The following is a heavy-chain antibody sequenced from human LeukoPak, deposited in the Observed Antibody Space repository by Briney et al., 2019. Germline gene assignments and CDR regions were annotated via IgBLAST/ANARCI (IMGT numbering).Heavy chain of an antibody. CDR2: INPNSGGT. V-gene: IGHV1-2*02. CDR3: ARGLVDTAMVVGY. D-gene: IGHD5-18*01. J-gene: IGHJ4*02. CDR1: GYTFTSYG. Sequence: ASVKVSCKASGYTFTSYGISWVRQAPGQGLEWMGWINPNSGGTNYAQKFQGRVTMTRDTSISTAYMELSRLRSDDTAVYYCARGLVDTAMVVGYWGQGTLVTVSS.